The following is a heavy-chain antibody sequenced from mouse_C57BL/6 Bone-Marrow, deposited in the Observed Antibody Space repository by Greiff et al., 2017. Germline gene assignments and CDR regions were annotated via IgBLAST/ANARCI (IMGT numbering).Heavy chain of an antibody. CDR2: IRLKSDNYAT. V-gene: IGHV6-3*01. CDR3: TALYYYGSSPWYFDV. CDR1: GFTFSNYW. D-gene: IGHD1-1*01. Sequence: EVKLEESGGGLVQPGGSMKLSCVASGFTFSNYWMNWVRQSPEKGLEWVAQIRLKSDNYATHYAESVKGRFTISRDDSKSSVYLQMNNLRAEDTGIYYCTALYYYGSSPWYFDVWGTGTTVTVSS. J-gene: IGHJ1*03.